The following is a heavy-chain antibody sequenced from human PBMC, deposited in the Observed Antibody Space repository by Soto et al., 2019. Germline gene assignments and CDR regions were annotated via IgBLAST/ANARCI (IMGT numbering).Heavy chain of an antibody. CDR3: ARGFRVAATRWWFDP. Sequence: QVQLVQSGAEVKKPGASVKVSCKASGYTFTSYDISWVRQAPGQGLEWMGWISTYNGNTNYAQKLQGRVTMTTDTSARRAYMELRSLRSDDTAVYYCARGFRVAATRWWFDPWGQGTLVTVSS. D-gene: IGHD2-15*01. CDR1: GYTFTSYD. J-gene: IGHJ5*02. CDR2: ISTYNGNT. V-gene: IGHV1-18*01.